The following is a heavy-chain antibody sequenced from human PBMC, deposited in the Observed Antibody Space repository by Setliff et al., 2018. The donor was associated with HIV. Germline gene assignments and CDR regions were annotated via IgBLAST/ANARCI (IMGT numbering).Heavy chain of an antibody. Sequence: ASVKVSCKASGYMFSGFHMHWVRQAAGQGLEWMGRINPNSGGTNYAQKFQGRVTITADESTSTAYMELSSLRSEDTAVYYCATDAYHDSLTGPTPGAFDIWGQGTMVTVSS. CDR1: GYMFSGFH. CDR3: ATDAYHDSLTGPTPGAFDI. CDR2: INPNSGGT. V-gene: IGHV1-2*06. D-gene: IGHD3-9*01. J-gene: IGHJ3*02.